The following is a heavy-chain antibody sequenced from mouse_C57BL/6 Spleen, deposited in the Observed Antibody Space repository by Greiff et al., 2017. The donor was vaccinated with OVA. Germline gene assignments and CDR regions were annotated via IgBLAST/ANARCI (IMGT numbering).Heavy chain of an antibody. CDR1: GFTFSSYT. D-gene: IGHD4-1*01. J-gene: IGHJ4*01. CDR3: ERHGTDDDGGYAMGW. V-gene: IGHV5-9*01. CDR2: ISGGGGNT. Sequence: EVMLVESGGGLVKPGGSLKLSCAASGFTFSSYTMSWVRQTPEKRLEWVATISGGGGNTYYPDSGKGRFTISRDNAKNTLYLQMRSLSCEATALYAGERHGTDDDGGYAMGWWGQGTSVTVS.